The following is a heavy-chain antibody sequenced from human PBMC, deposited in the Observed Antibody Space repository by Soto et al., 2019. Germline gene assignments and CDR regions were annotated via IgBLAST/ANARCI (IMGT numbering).Heavy chain of an antibody. V-gene: IGHV3-23*01. Sequence: GGSLRLSCAASGFTFSSYAMSWVRQAPGKGLEWVSAISGSVGSTYYADSVKGRFTISRDNSKNTLYLQMNSLRAGDTAVYYCAKDRYWNYVDYYYGMDVWGQGTMVTVSS. D-gene: IGHD1-7*01. J-gene: IGHJ6*02. CDR1: GFTFSSYA. CDR3: AKDRYWNYVDYYYGMDV. CDR2: ISGSVGST.